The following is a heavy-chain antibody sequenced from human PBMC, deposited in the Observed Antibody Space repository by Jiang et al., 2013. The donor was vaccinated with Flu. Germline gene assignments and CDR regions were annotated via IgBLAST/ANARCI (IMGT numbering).Heavy chain of an antibody. CDR3: ARGQNPLGYCTSTSCFYYGMDV. V-gene: IGHV1-18*01. CDR2: ISAYNGNT. D-gene: IGHD2-2*01. CDR1: GYTFTSYG. Sequence: VKKPGASVKVSCKASGYTFTSYGISWVRQAPGQGLEWMGWISAYNGNTNYAQKLQGRVTMTTDTSTSTGYMELRSLRSDDTAVYYCARGQNPLGYCTSTSCFYYGMDVWGQGTTVTVSS. J-gene: IGHJ6*02.